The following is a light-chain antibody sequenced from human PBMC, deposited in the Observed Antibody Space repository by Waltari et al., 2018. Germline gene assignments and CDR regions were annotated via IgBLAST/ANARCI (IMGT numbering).Light chain of an antibody. CDR2: NIS. J-gene: IGKJ4*01. CDR1: KSLIHNNGNTY. V-gene: IGKV2-30*02. Sequence: DVVMTQSPLSLPVTLGQPASISCRSSKSLIHNNGNTYLNWFQQRPGQSPRRLIYNISNRDSGVPDRFSGSGSGTDFTLRISRVEAEDVGVYYCMQGTHPPQTFGGGTKVEIK. CDR3: MQGTHPPQT.